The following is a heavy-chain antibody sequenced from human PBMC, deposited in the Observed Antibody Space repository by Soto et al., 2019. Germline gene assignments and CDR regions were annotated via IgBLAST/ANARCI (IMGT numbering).Heavy chain of an antibody. CDR1: GGTFSSYA. CDR3: ATPASDTATYYYYGMDV. CDR2: IIPIFGTA. J-gene: IGHJ6*02. V-gene: IGHV1-69*01. Sequence: QVQLVQSGAEVKKPGSSVKVSCKASGGTFSSYAISWVRQAPGQGREWMGGIIPIFGTANYAQKFQGRVTITADESTSTAYVELSSLRSEDTAVYYCATPASDTATYYYYGMDVWGQGTTVTVSS. D-gene: IGHD5-18*01.